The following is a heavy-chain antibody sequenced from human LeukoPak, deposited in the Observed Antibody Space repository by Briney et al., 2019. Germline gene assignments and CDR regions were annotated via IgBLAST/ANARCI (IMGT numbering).Heavy chain of an antibody. CDR3: AREGGAISFIDY. J-gene: IGHJ4*02. V-gene: IGHV4-59*01. Sequence: PSETLSLTCTVSGGSISSYYCSWIRQPPGKGLEWIGYIYNSGSTNYTPSLKSRVTISIDTSKNQFSLKLSSVTAADTAVYYCAREGGAISFIDYWGQGTLVTVSS. CDR1: GGSISSYY. D-gene: IGHD3-16*02. CDR2: IYNSGST.